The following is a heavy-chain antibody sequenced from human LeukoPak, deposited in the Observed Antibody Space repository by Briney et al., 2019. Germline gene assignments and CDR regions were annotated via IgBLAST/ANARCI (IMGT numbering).Heavy chain of an antibody. CDR1: VGTFSSYA. Sequence: ASVKVSCKASVGTFSSYAISWVRQARGQGLEWMGGIIPIFGTANYAQKFQGRVTITTDESTSTAYMELSSLRSEDTAVYYCARGPELERFDYWGQGTLVTVSS. V-gene: IGHV1-69*05. CDR3: ARGPELERFDY. D-gene: IGHD1-1*01. J-gene: IGHJ4*02. CDR2: IIPIFGTA.